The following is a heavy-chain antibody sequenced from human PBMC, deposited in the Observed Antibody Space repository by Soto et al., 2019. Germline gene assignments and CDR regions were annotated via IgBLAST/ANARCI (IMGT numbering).Heavy chain of an antibody. J-gene: IGHJ6*02. D-gene: IGHD1-7*01. CDR3: ARDEKTGTTSPYYYYGMDV. CDR2: MNPGSGGT. Sequence: ASVKVSCKGSGYTFTDYYLHWVRQAPGQGLEWMGWMNPGSGGTDYAQKFQGRVTMTRDTSISTAYMELSRLRSDDTAVYYCARDEKTGTTSPYYYYGMDVWGQGTTVTVSS. CDR1: GYTFTDYY. V-gene: IGHV1-2*02.